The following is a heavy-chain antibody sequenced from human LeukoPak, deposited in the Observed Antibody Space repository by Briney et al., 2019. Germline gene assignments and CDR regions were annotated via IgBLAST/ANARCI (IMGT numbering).Heavy chain of an antibody. CDR2: IHYSGST. J-gene: IGHJ5*02. D-gene: IGHD2-21*02. CDR3: ARTYMTSARFDP. V-gene: IGHV4-31*03. CDR1: GGSISSGGYY. Sequence: SETLSLTCTVSGGSISSGGYYWSWIRQHPGKGLEWIGYIHYSGSTYYNPSLKSRVTISVDTSKNQFSLKLRYVTAEDTAVYYCARTYMTSARFDPWGQGTLVTVSS.